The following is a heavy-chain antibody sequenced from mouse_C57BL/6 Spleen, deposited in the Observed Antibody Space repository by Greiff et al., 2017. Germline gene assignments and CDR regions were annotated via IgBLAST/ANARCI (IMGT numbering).Heavy chain of an antibody. V-gene: IGHV1-39*01. CDR1: GYSFTDYN. D-gene: IGHD1-1*01. Sequence: EVQLVESGPELVKPGASVKISCKASGYSFTDYNMNWVKQSNVKSLEWIGVINPNYGTTSYNQKFTGKATLTVDQSSSTAYMQLNSLPSEDSAVYYCAGWATVVAFDYWGQGTTLTVSS. CDR3: AGWATVVAFDY. CDR2: INPNYGTT. J-gene: IGHJ2*01.